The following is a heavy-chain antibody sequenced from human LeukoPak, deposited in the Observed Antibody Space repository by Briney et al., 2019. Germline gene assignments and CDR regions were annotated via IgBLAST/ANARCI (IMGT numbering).Heavy chain of an antibody. J-gene: IGHJ4*02. Sequence: GRSLRLSCAASGFTFSSYGMHWVRQAPGKGLEWVAVIWYDGSNKYYADSVKGRFTISRDNSKNTLYLQMNSLRAEDTAVYYCARDLGSGYSSNWYLSSGLFDYWGQGTLVIVSS. CDR2: IWYDGSNK. D-gene: IGHD6-13*01. V-gene: IGHV3-33*01. CDR3: ARDLGSGYSSNWYLSSGLFDY. CDR1: GFTFSSYG.